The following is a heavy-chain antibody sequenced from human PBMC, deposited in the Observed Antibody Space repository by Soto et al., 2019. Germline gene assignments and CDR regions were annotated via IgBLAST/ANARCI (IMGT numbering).Heavy chain of an antibody. D-gene: IGHD2-2*01. CDR2: ISAYNGNT. V-gene: IGHV1-18*01. CDR1: GYTFTSYG. CDR3: ARSRLGYCISTSCYYLDYYGMDV. Sequence: QVQLVQSGAEVKKPGASVKVSCKASGYTFTSYGISWVRQAPGQGLEWMGWISAYNGNTNYAQKLQGRVTMTTDTSTSTAYMELRSLRSDDTAVYYCARSRLGYCISTSCYYLDYYGMDVWGQGTTVTVSS. J-gene: IGHJ6*02.